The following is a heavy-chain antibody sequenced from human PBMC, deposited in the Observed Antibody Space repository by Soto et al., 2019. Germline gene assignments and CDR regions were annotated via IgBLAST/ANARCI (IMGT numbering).Heavy chain of an antibody. V-gene: IGHV1-2*02. J-gene: IGHJ3*02. Sequence: ASVKVSCKASGYSFPDYYIHWVRQAPGQGLEWMGWINPNSGGTNYAQKFQGRVTMTRDTSISTAYMELSRLRSDDTAVYYCAREIRSGKAFDIWGQGTMVTVSS. CDR3: AREIRSGKAFDI. D-gene: IGHD3-3*01. CDR1: GYSFPDYY. CDR2: INPNSGGT.